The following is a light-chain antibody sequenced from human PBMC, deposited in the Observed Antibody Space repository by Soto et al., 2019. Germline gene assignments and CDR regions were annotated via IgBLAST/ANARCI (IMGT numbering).Light chain of an antibody. CDR2: RNN. CDR3: AAWDDSLSGLV. J-gene: IGLJ2*01. Sequence: QSVLTQPPSASGTPGQRVTISCSGSTSNIGSNYVYWYQQLPGTAPNLLIYRNNQRPSGVPDRFSGSKSGTSASLAISGLRSADEADYYCAAWDDSLSGLVFGGGTKVTVL. V-gene: IGLV1-47*01. CDR1: TSNIGSNY.